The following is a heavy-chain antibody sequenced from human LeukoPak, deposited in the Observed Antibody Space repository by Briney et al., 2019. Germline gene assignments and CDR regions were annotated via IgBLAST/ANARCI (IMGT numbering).Heavy chain of an antibody. CDR3: AKSVVVVAARAYYFEN. CDR2: IYSGGST. D-gene: IGHD2-15*01. Sequence: PGGSLRLSCAASGFTVSGNYMSWVRQAPGKGLEWVSVIYSGGSTYYADSVKGRFTISRDNSKNTLYLQMNSLRVEDTAVYYCAKSVVVVAARAYYFENWGQGTLVTVSS. J-gene: IGHJ4*02. V-gene: IGHV3-66*01. CDR1: GFTVSGNY.